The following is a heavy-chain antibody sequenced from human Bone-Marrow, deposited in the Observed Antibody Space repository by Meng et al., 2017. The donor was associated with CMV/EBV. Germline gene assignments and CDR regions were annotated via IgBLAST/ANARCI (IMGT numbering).Heavy chain of an antibody. CDR3: ARDGGDEAMGYYGMDV. V-gene: IGHV3-30-3*01. CDR2: ISYDGSNK. D-gene: IGHD5-18*01. J-gene: IGHJ6*01. CDR1: GFTFSSYA. Sequence: GGSLRLSCAASGFTFSSYAMHWVRQAPGKGLEWVAVISYDGSNKYYADSVKGRFTISRDNSKNTLYLQMNSLRAEDTAVYYCARDGGDEAMGYYGMDVWGQGNTVTCYS.